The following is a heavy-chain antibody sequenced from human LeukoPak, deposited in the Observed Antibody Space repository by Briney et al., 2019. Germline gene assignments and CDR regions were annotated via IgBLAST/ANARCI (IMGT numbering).Heavy chain of an antibody. J-gene: IGHJ4*02. D-gene: IGHD3-10*01. V-gene: IGHV4-30-4*01. Sequence: SETLSLTCTVSGGSVSRGDYYWSWLRQPPGKGLEWIGNTFYSGNTYYNPSLKSRVSISVDKSKNHFSLILSSVTATDTAVYYCARALYFGSGSTIDFWGQGILVTVSS. CDR3: ARALYFGSGSTIDF. CDR1: GGSVSRGDYY. CDR2: TFYSGNT.